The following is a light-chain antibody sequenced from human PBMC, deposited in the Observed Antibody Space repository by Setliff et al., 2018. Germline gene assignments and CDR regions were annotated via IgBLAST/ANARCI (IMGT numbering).Light chain of an antibody. J-gene: IGLJ1*01. Sequence: QSVLTQPPSASGSPGQSVTISCTGTSSDVGGYNYVSWYQQHPGKAPKLMIYDVSKRPSGVPDRFSGSKSGNTASLTVSGLQAEDEADYYCSSYAGSNNPDVFGTGTKVTVL. CDR3: SSYAGSNNPDV. CDR2: DVS. CDR1: SSDVGGYNY. V-gene: IGLV2-8*01.